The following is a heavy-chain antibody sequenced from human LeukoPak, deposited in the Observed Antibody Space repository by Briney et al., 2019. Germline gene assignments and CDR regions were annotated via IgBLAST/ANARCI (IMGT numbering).Heavy chain of an antibody. Sequence: GGSLRLSCAISGFIFNTYGMDWVRQTPGKGLEWVSTFSGGDGQTFYADSVKGRFTISRDSSRNTVSLQMNSLRVEDTAVYYCARGIYWSLDSWGQGTLVTVSS. CDR3: ARGIYWSLDS. D-gene: IGHD1-1*01. CDR1: GFIFNTYG. V-gene: IGHV3-23*01. J-gene: IGHJ4*02. CDR2: FSGGDGQT.